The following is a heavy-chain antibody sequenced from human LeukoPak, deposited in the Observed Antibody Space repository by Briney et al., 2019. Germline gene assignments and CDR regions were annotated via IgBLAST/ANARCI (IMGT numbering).Heavy chain of an antibody. CDR3: ARDLVGREGDY. V-gene: IGHV1-18*01. D-gene: IGHD1-26*01. J-gene: IGHJ4*02. Sequence: ASVNVSFTASVYTFTIYGISWVRQAPEQGGEWMGWISAYNGNTNYAQKLQGRVTMTTDTSTSTAYMELRSLRSDDTAVYYCARDLVGREGDYWGQGTLVTVSS. CDR2: ISAYNGNT. CDR1: VYTFTIYG.